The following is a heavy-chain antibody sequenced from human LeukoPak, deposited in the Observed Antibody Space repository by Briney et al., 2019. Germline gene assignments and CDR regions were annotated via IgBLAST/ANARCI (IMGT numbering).Heavy chain of an antibody. CDR1: GDSVSSNSAA. CDR3: VRVTEAYYYGSGSYWSWFDP. D-gene: IGHD3-10*01. J-gene: IGHJ5*02. Sequence: SQTLSLTCAISGDSVSSNSAAWNWIRQSPSRGLEWLGRTYYRSKWYNDYAVSVKSRITINPDTSKNQFSLQLNSVTPEDTAVYYCVRVTEAYYYGSGSYWSWFDPWGQGTLVTVSS. V-gene: IGHV6-1*01. CDR2: TYYRSKWYN.